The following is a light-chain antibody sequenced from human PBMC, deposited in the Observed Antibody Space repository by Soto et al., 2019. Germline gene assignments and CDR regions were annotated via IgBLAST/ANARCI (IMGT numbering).Light chain of an antibody. CDR2: DND. CDR3: ETCDSSLSAGV. Sequence: QSVLTQPPSVSAAPGQRVTVSCSGSRSNIGNNAVAWYQHLPGTAPKLLIYDNDKRPSGISDRFSASKSGTSATLAITGLQTGDEADYYCETCDSSLSAGVFGGGTKLTVL. V-gene: IGLV1-51*01. J-gene: IGLJ3*02. CDR1: RSNIGNNA.